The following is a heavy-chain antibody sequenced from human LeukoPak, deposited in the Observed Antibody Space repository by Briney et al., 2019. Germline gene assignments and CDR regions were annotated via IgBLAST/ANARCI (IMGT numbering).Heavy chain of an antibody. CDR1: GGSFSGNY. D-gene: IGHD1-26*01. Sequence: KPSETLSLTCAVYGGSFSGNYWSWIRQPPGKGLEWIGEINHSGSTNYNPSLKSRVTISVDTSKNQFSLRLSSVTAADTAVYYCARGNELYSGSYGYWGQGTLIMVSS. CDR3: ARGNELYSGSYGY. V-gene: IGHV4-34*01. CDR2: INHSGST. J-gene: IGHJ4*02.